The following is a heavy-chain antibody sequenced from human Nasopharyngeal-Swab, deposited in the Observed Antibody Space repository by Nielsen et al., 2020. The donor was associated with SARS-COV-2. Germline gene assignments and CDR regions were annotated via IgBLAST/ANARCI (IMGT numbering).Heavy chain of an antibody. J-gene: IGHJ6*02. Sequence: GGSLRLSCAASGFTFSSSWIHWVRQAPGKGLVWVSRINPDGRSTAYADSVKGRFTISSDNAKNTVYLQMNSLRAEDTAVYYCARGKDCGGGSCNGYHYYGMDVWGLGTTVTVSS. CDR1: GFTFSSSW. D-gene: IGHD2-15*01. V-gene: IGHV3-74*01. CDR3: ARGKDCGGGSCNGYHYYGMDV. CDR2: INPDGRST.